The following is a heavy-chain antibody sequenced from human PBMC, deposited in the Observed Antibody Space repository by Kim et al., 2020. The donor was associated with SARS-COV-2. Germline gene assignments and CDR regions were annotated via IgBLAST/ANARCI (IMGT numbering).Heavy chain of an antibody. J-gene: IGHJ4*02. CDR1: GFTFSSYA. CDR2: ISGSGGST. V-gene: IGHV3-23*01. D-gene: IGHD5-12*01. CDR3: AKPLDRLRSGYVFDY. Sequence: GGSLRLSCAASGFTFSSYAMSWVRQAPGKGLEWVSAISGSGGSTYYADSVKGRFTISRDNSKNTLYLQMNSLRAEDTAVYYCAKPLDRLRSGYVFDYWGQGTLVTVSS.